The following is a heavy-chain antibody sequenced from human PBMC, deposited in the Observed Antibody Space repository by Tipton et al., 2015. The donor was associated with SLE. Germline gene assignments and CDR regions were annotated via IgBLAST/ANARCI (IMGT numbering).Heavy chain of an antibody. V-gene: IGHV4-34*01. Sequence: TLSLTCAVYAGSFGGYYWGWIRQPPGKGLEWIGSIYYSGSTYYNPSLKSRVTISVDTSKNQFSLKLSSVTAADTAVYYCAAQRLAAVPVDYWGQGTLVTVSS. CDR2: IYYSGST. J-gene: IGHJ4*02. CDR3: AAQRLAAVPVDY. CDR1: AGSFGGYY. D-gene: IGHD3-3*02.